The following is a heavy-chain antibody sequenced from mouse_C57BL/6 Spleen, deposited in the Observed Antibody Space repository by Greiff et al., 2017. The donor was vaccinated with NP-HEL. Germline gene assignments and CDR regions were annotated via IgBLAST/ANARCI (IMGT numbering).Heavy chain of an antibody. CDR2: INPSTGGT. CDR1: GYSFTGYY. V-gene: IGHV1-42*01. J-gene: IGHJ2*01. D-gene: IGHD1-1*01. CDR3: ARWDGSSLFDY. Sequence: EVQLQESGPELVKPGASVKISCKASGYSFTGYYMNWVKQSPEKSLEWIGEINPSTGGTTYNQKFKAKATLTVDKSSSTAYMQLKSLTSEDSAVYYCARWDGSSLFDYWGQGTTLTVSS.